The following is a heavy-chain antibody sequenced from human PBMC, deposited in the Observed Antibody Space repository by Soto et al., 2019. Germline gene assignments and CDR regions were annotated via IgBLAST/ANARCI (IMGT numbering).Heavy chain of an antibody. Sequence: GASVKVSCKASENTFTSYYMHWVRQAPGQGLEWMGIINPSGGSTSYAQKFQGRVTMTRDTSTSTVYMELSSLRSEDTAVYYCASGAGTTFGMDVWGQGTTVTVSS. V-gene: IGHV1-46*01. CDR3: ASGAGTTFGMDV. CDR2: INPSGGST. CDR1: ENTFTSYY. J-gene: IGHJ6*02. D-gene: IGHD1-7*01.